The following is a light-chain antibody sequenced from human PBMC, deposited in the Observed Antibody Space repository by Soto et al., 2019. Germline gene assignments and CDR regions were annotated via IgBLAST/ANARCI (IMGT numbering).Light chain of an antibody. J-gene: IGKJ4*01. V-gene: IGKV3-15*01. CDR1: QSVSTN. CDR2: GAS. Sequence: EIVMTQSPATLSVSPGERATLSCRASQSVSTNLAWYQQKFGQAPRLLIYGASTRATGIPARFSGSGSGIEFTLTISSLQSEDFAVYYCQQYHNWPLTFGGGTKVEIK. CDR3: QQYHNWPLT.